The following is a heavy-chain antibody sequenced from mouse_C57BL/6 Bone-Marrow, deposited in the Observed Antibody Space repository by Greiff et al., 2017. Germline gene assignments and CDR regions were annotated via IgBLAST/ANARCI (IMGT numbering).Heavy chain of an antibody. V-gene: IGHV1-5*01. Sequence: VQLKESGTVLARPGASVKMSCKTSGYTFTSYWMHWVKQRPGQGLEWIGAIYPGNSDTSYNQKFKGKAKLTAVQFASTAYMALSSLTNEDSAVYYCTRGGYYLYFDVWGTGTTVTVSS. CDR2: IYPGNSDT. CDR1: GYTFTSYW. CDR3: TRGGYYLYFDV. J-gene: IGHJ1*03. D-gene: IGHD2-2*01.